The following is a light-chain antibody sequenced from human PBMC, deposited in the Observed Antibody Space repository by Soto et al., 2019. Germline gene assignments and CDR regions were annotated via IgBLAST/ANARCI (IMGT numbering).Light chain of an antibody. J-gene: IGKJ1*01. V-gene: IGKV3-20*01. Sequence: EIVLTQSPGTLSLSPGERATLSCRASESVSSDYLAWYQQKSGQAPRLLIHGASSRATGIPDRFRGNGSGTDFTLTISRVETEDFAVFYCQQYGSSPVTFCQGTKVEIK. CDR3: QQYGSSPVT. CDR1: ESVSSDY. CDR2: GAS.